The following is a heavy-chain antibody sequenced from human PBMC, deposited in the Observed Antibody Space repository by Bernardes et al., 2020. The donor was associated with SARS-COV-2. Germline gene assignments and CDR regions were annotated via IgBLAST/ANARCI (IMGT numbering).Heavy chain of an antibody. CDR2: IYSTGTT. CDR1: GGSISNSYYY. Sequence: SETLYLTCTVSGGSISNSYYYWGWIRQPPGKGLEWIGSIYSTGTTYKSPSLQSRLIKSVDTSKNQFSLRLTSVTAADTAVYYCVGSSCGRDCYIGGLRSWDYGMDVWGQGTTVTVSS. V-gene: IGHV4-39*01. CDR3: VGSSCGRDCYIGGLRSWDYGMDV. J-gene: IGHJ6*02. D-gene: IGHD2-21*02.